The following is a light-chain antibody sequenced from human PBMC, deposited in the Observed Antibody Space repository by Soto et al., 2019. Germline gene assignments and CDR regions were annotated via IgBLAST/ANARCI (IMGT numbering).Light chain of an antibody. CDR1: ETLGRNY. Sequence: ETLLTHSPGTLSLSPGERATLSSSASETLGRNYLAWYQQKPGQAPRLLIHRIYIRAAGIPDRFSGSASGTDFTLTISRLEPDDFAMYYCQQYDNFPQTFGQGTKVDIK. V-gene: IGKV3-20*01. J-gene: IGKJ1*01. CDR3: QQYDNFPQT. CDR2: RIY.